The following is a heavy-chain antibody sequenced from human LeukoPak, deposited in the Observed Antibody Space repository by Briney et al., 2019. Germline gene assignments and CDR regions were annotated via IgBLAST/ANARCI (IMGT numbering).Heavy chain of an antibody. CDR3: ARRRFNSGAVYPYGMPV. D-gene: IGHD1-26*01. CDR1: VVAANKSI. CDR2: IYYSGST. J-gene: IGHJ6*02. V-gene: IGHV4-59*02. Sequence: PSETLSLTCSHAVVAANKSIWSAFLQPPGKGLEWIGYIYYSGSTNYNPSLKSRVTISVDTSKNQFSLKLSSVTAADTAVYYCARRRFNSGAVYPYGMPVRAQGPTVTVSS.